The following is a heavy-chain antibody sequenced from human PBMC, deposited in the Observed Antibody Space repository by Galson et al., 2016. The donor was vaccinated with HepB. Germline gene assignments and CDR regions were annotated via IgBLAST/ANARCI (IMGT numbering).Heavy chain of an antibody. CDR3: ASGLRFLEWLH. V-gene: IGHV3-23*01. CDR2: ISGSDDAT. Sequence: LRLSCAASGFTFSSYAMTWVRQAPGKGLEWVSSISGSDDATYYADSVKGRFTSSRDNSKNTLYLQMNSLRAEDTAVYYCASGLRFLEWLHWGQGTLVTVSS. D-gene: IGHD3-3*01. CDR1: GFTFSSYA. J-gene: IGHJ4*02.